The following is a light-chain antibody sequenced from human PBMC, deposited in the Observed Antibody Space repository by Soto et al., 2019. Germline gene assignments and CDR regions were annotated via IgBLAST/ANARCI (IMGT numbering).Light chain of an antibody. CDR1: SGDVGGYDY. CDR2: DVT. V-gene: IGLV2-11*01. Sequence: QSALTQPRSVSGSPGQSVTISCAGTSGDVGGYDYVSWYQQHPGKAPKLMIYDVTKRPSGVPDRFSGSKAGNTASLTISGLQADDDADYYCCSYAGTYILVFGGGTKLTVL. CDR3: CSYAGTYILV. J-gene: IGLJ3*02.